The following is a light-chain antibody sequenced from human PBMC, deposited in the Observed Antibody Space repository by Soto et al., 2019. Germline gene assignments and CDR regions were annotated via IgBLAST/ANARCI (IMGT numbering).Light chain of an antibody. Sequence: QSLLTHPASLSGSPGQSITISCTGTSSDVSRYNYVSWYQQHPGKVPKLMIYEVSNRPSGVSNRFSGSKSGNTASLTISGLQAEDEADYYCSSYTSSSTYVFGTGTKVTVL. V-gene: IGLV2-14*01. CDR1: SSDVSRYNY. CDR2: EVS. CDR3: SSYTSSSTYV. J-gene: IGLJ1*01.